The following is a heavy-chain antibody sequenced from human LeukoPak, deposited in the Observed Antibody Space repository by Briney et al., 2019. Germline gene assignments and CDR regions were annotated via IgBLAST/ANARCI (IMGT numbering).Heavy chain of an antibody. Sequence: GGSLRLSCAASGFTFSTFAMTWVRQAPGKGLEWVSNISSGDNTYYPDSVKGRFTISRDSSKNTLYLQMNRLRAEDTAVYYCAQDPRRDYESDYWGQGTLVTVSS. CDR1: GFTFSTFA. CDR3: AQDPRRDYESDY. V-gene: IGHV3-23*01. D-gene: IGHD4-17*01. CDR2: ISSGDNT. J-gene: IGHJ4*02.